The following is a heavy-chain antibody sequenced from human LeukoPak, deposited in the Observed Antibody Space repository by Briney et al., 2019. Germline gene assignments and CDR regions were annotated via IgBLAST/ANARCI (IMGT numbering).Heavy chain of an antibody. CDR2: MFFIGGI. J-gene: IGHJ4*02. Sequence: SETLSLTCTVAGASVSRSSYYWGWIHQPPGKGLEWIGCMFFIGGISYTPFPTSRVTISVDTSKNQFSLKLSSVTAADTAVYYCARHGSGWPFDYWGQGTLVTVSS. V-gene: IGHV4-39*01. CDR1: GASVSRSSYY. CDR3: ARHGSGWPFDY. D-gene: IGHD6-19*01.